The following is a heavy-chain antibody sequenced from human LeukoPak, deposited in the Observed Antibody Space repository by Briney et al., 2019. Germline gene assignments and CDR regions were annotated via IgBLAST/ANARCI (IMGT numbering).Heavy chain of an antibody. J-gene: IGHJ5*02. D-gene: IGHD3-9*01. CDR3: ARDGEVRYFDWLSQPNWFDP. Sequence: VASVRVSCKASGYTFTSYGISWVRQAPGQGREWMGWISAYNGNTNYAQKLQGRVTMTTDTSTSTAYMELRSLRSDDTAVYYCARDGEVRYFDWLSQPNWFDPWGQGTLVTVSS. CDR1: GYTFTSYG. V-gene: IGHV1-18*04. CDR2: ISAYNGNT.